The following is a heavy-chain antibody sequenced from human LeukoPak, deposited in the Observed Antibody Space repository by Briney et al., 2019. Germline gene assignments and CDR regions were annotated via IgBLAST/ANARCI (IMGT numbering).Heavy chain of an antibody. CDR2: IFYSGST. CDR1: GDSISSYY. J-gene: IGHJ4*02. Sequence: PSETLSLTCTVSGDSISSYYWIWIRQPPGEGLQWIGYIFYSGSTNYNASLRSRVAISVDTSKNQFSLRLTSVTAADTAVYYCAGRSARYFDHWGQGALVTVSS. CDR3: AGRSARYFDH. V-gene: IGHV4-59*01. D-gene: IGHD1-26*01.